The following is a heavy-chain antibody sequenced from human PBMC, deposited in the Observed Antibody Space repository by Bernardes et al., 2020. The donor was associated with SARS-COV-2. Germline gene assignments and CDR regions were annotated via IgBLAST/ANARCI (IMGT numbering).Heavy chain of an antibody. Sequence: GGPLRLFFGVCVHTNRAFDELWMPDARGRGPVGVYYITSRTYTNYADSVRGRFTVSRDSAKNSLYLQMNSLRAEDTAVYYCAIEDASNVFDIWGQGTMVNVSS. CDR3: AIEDASNVFDI. D-gene: IGHD2-15*01. V-gene: IGHV3-11*06. CDR1: VHTNRAFD. CDR2: ITSRTYT. J-gene: IGHJ3*02.